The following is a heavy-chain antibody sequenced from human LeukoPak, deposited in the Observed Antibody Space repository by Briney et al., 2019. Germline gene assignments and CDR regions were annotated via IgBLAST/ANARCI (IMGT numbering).Heavy chain of an antibody. J-gene: IGHJ1*01. CDR2: INPSGGST. V-gene: IGHV1-46*01. CDR1: GYTFTGYY. CDR3: ATDGRGIAAAGTNWYFQH. Sequence: ASVKVSCKASGYTFTGYYMHWVRQAPGQGLEWMGIINPSGGSTDYAQKFQGRVTMTRDTSTSTVYMELSSLRSEDTAVFYCATDGRGIAAAGTNWYFQHWGQGTLVTVSS. D-gene: IGHD6-13*01.